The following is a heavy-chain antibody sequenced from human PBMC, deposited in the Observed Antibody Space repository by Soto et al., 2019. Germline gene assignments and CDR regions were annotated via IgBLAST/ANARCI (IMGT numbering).Heavy chain of an antibody. CDR3: AKADGEQWLIPHLDN. V-gene: IGHV3-23*01. CDR1: GFNFKKFA. Sequence: LRLSCEASGFNFKKFAMGWVRQAPGEGLEWVSGISCCGGSTSYADSVKGRFTLARDDSKNTLSLHLNSLRFEDTARYFCAKADGEQWLIPHLDNWGQGTLVTVSS. CDR2: ISCCGGST. J-gene: IGHJ4*02. D-gene: IGHD6-19*01.